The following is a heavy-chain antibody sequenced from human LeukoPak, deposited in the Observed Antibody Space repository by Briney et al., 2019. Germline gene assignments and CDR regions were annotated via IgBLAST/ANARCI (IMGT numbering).Heavy chain of an antibody. CDR3: CRADIWSGYYSTSANFDY. J-gene: IGHJ4*02. CDR1: GFTFGDYA. Sequence: GGSLRLSCTTSGFTFGDYAMSWVRQAPGKGLEWVSSIRNKAYGGTTEYAASVKGRFTISREESKSIAYLQMNSLETEDTAMYYCCRADIWSGYYSTSANFDYWGQGTLVTVSS. CDR2: IRNKAYGGTT. V-gene: IGHV3-49*04. D-gene: IGHD3-3*01.